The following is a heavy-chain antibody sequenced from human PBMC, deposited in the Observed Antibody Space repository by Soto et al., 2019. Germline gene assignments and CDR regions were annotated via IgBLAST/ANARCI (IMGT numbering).Heavy chain of an antibody. Sequence: GGSLRLSCGATGFTFSSYSMIWVRQAPGKGLEWVSAISGSGGASYYADSVKGRFTISRDNSKNTVYLQMNGLRAEDTAVYFCANAYCSSTSCRAEYLQHWGQGTLVTVSS. V-gene: IGHV3-23*01. D-gene: IGHD2-2*01. CDR2: ISGSGGAS. CDR3: ANAYCSSTSCRAEYLQH. J-gene: IGHJ1*01. CDR1: GFTFSSYS.